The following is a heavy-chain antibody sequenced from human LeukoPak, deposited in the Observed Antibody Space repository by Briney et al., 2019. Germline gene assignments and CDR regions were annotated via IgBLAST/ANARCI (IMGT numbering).Heavy chain of an antibody. J-gene: IGHJ6*03. Sequence: SETLSLTCAVYGGSFSGYYWSWIRQPPGKGLEWIGYIYYSGSTNYNPSLKGRVTISVDTSKNQFSLKLSSVTAADTAVYYCARETYYYDSSGYYRLNYYYYYMDVWGKGTTVTVSS. CDR1: GGSFSGYY. CDR3: ARETYYYDSSGYYRLNYYYYYMDV. D-gene: IGHD3-22*01. V-gene: IGHV4-59*01. CDR2: IYYSGST.